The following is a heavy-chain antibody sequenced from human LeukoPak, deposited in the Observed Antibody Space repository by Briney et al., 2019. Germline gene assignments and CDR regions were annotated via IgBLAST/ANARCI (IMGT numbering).Heavy chain of an antibody. CDR3: ARELWDHRGGFDV. D-gene: IGHD1-26*01. CDR1: GGSFSDYY. J-gene: IGHJ3*01. Sequence: SETLSLTCDVYGGSFSDYYWSWIRQPPGKGLEWIGEINHSGGTIYNPSLESRVTISVDTSKDQFSLKLSSVTAADTAVYYCARELWDHRGGFDVWGQGTMVTVSS. V-gene: IGHV4-34*01. CDR2: INHSGGT.